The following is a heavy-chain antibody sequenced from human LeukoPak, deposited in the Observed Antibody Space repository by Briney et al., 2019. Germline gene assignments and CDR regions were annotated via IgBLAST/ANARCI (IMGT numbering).Heavy chain of an antibody. V-gene: IGHV4-39*01. CDR2: IYYSGST. CDR1: GGSISSSSYY. Sequence: PSETLSLTCTVSGGSISSSSYYWGWIRQPPGKGLEWIGSIYYSGSTYYNPSLKSRVTISVDTSKNQFSLKLSSVTAADTAVYYCARLQKDYYDSSAYYPYYFDYWGQGTLITVSS. D-gene: IGHD3-22*01. J-gene: IGHJ4*02. CDR3: ARLQKDYYDSSAYYPYYFDY.